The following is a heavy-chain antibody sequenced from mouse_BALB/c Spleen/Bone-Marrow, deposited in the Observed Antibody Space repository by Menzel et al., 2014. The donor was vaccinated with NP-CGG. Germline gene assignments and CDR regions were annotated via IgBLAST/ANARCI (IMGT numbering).Heavy chain of an antibody. Sequence: VQVVESGAELVRPGSSVKISCKASGYVFSTYWMNWVKQRPGQGLEWIGQIHPGDGDTNYNGKFKGTATLTADKSSSTAYMQLSSLTSEDSAVYFCARSGYGSSYDYWGQGTTLTVSS. CDR1: GYVFSTYW. CDR3: ARSGYGSSYDY. V-gene: IGHV1-80*01. J-gene: IGHJ2*01. D-gene: IGHD1-1*01. CDR2: IHPGDGDT.